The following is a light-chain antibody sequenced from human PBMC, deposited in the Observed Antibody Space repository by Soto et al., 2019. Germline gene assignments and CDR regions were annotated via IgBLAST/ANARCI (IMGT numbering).Light chain of an antibody. CDR1: QDIRGA. J-gene: IGKJ5*01. CDR2: DVS. Sequence: AIQLTQSPSSLSASVGDRVTITCRASQDIRGALAWYQQKPGKDPKLLIYDVSSLESGVPSRFSGSGSGTDFTLTISSLQPEDCATYYCQQFNTYPITFGQVTRLEIK. V-gene: IGKV1-13*02. CDR3: QQFNTYPIT.